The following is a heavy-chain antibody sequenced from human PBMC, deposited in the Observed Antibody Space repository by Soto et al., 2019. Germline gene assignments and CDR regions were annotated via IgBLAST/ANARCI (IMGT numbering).Heavy chain of an antibody. CDR2: IYYSGST. CDR1: GDSISSYY. Sequence: SETLSLTCTVSGDSISSYYWSWIRQPPGKGLEWIGYIYYSGSTNYNPSLKSRVTISVDTSKNQFSLKLSSVTAADTAVYYCARLRNHVDAFDIWGQGTVLTV. J-gene: IGHJ3*02. CDR3: ARLRNHVDAFDI. V-gene: IGHV4-59*08.